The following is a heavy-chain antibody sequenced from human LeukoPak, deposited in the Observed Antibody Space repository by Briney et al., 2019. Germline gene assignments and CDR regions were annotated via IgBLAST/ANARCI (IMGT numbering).Heavy chain of an antibody. CDR1: GGSFSGYY. V-gene: IGHV4-34*01. CDR3: ARGLYASGSYYPVYFDY. Sequence: SETLSLTCAVYGGSFSGYYWSWIRQPPGKGLEWIGEINHSGSTNYNPSLKSRVTISVDTSKNQFSLKLSSVTAADTAVYYCARGLYASGSYYPVYFDYWGQGTLVTVSS. D-gene: IGHD3-10*01. CDR2: INHSGST. J-gene: IGHJ4*02.